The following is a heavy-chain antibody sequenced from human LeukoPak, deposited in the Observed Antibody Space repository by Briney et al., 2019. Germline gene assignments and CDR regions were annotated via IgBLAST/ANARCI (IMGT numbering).Heavy chain of an antibody. CDR1: GFTFSNYG. CDR3: ARDGSAVFGELYYYYMDV. V-gene: IGHV3-21*01. D-gene: IGHD3-10*02. CDR2: ISSSSSYI. J-gene: IGHJ6*03. Sequence: PGGSLRLSCAASGFTFSNYGMNWVRQAPGKGLEWVSSISSSSSYIYYADSVKGRFTISRDNAKNSLYLQMNSLRAEDTAVYYCARDGSAVFGELYYYYMDVWGKGTTVTISS.